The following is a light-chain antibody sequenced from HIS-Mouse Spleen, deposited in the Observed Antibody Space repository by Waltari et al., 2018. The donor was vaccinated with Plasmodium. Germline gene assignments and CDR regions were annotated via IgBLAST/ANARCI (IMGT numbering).Light chain of an antibody. CDR1: SSDVGGYNY. J-gene: IGLJ2*01. V-gene: IGLV2-11*01. Sequence: QSALTQPRSVSGSPGQSVTIPCTGTSSDVGGYNYVSRYQQHPEKAPKLMVYDVSKRPSGVPDRFSGSKSGNTASLTISGLQAEDEADYYCCSYAGSYTWVFGGGTKLTVL. CDR3: CSYAGSYTWV. CDR2: DVS.